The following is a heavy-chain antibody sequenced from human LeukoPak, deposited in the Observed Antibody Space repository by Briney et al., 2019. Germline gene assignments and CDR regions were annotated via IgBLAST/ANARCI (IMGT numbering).Heavy chain of an antibody. J-gene: IGHJ5*02. CDR1: GGSFSGYC. Sequence: AETLSLTCAVYGGSFSGYCWSWIRQPPGKGLEWIGEISSSGSTNYNPSLKSRVTISVDTAKNQFSLKLSSVTAADTVVYYCARAMQLVLNGGGNWFDPWGQGTLVTVSS. D-gene: IGHD6-6*01. CDR2: ISSSGST. V-gene: IGHV4-34*01. CDR3: ARAMQLVLNGGGNWFDP.